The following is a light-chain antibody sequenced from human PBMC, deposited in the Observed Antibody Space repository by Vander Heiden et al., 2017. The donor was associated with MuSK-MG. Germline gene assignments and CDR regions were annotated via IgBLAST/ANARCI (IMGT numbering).Light chain of an antibody. CDR1: QGISSY. CDR3: QQNDSYPPWT. CDR2: AAS. V-gene: IGKV1-8*01. J-gene: IGKJ1*01. Sequence: AIRMTQSPSSFSASTGDRVTITCRASQGISSYLAWYQQKPGKAPKLLIYAASTLQSGVPSRFSGSGYGTDFTLTISCLQSEDFATYYCQQNDSYPPWTFGQGTKVEIK.